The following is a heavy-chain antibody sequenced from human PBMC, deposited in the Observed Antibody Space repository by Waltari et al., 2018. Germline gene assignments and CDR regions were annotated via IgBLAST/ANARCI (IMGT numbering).Heavy chain of an antibody. D-gene: IGHD2-2*01. CDR2: IYPSDSET. CDR3: VRHGHCRVTACYEF. J-gene: IGHJ4*02. Sequence: EVQLVQSGAEVKKPGESLRISCQASGYGFTSYWIGWVRQVHGGGLEWLGIIYPSDSETRYSPTFQGRVTISADKTTSTLYLHWSSLEASDTATYYCVRHGHCRVTACYEFWGQGSLVTVST. CDR1: GYGFTSYW. V-gene: IGHV5-51*01.